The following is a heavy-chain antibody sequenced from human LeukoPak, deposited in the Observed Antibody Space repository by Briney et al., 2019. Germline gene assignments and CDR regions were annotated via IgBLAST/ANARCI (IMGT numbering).Heavy chain of an antibody. J-gene: IGHJ4*02. Sequence: GASVKVSCKASGYTFTDYYIHWVRQAPGQGLEWLGWINPNSGGTKYAQKFQGRVTMTRDTSISTAYMELRRVRSDDTAVYYCARDGLVVVVAATDTYFDYWGQGTLVTVSS. CDR2: INPNSGGT. CDR1: GYTFTDYY. V-gene: IGHV1-2*02. CDR3: ARDGLVVVVAATDTYFDY. D-gene: IGHD2-15*01.